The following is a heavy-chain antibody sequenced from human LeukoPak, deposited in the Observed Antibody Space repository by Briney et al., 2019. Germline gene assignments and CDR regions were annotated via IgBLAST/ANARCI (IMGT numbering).Heavy chain of an antibody. Sequence: ASVKVSCKASGYTFTNYDINWVRQATGQGLEWMGWMNPNSGNTGYAQKFQGRVTMTRNTSISTAYMELSSLRSEDTAVYYCARGPRDGSGSSYFQHWGQGALVTVSS. V-gene: IGHV1-8*01. CDR1: GYTFTNYD. J-gene: IGHJ1*01. CDR2: MNPNSGNT. CDR3: ARGPRDGSGSSYFQH. D-gene: IGHD3-10*01.